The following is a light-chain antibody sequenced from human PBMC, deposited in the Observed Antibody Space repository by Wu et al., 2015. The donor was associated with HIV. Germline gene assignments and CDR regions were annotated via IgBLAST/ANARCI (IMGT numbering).Light chain of an antibody. CDR2: GVS. CDR1: QSISANY. J-gene: IGKJ2*03. CDR3: QQYDRSPYS. V-gene: IGKV3-20*01. Sequence: EIVLTQSPATLPLSPGERATLSCRASQSISANYVAWYQLKSGQAPRLLIFGVSNRAAGVPPRFSGSGSGTDFTLTISRLEPEDFAVYYCQQYDRSPYSFGQGTKLEIK.